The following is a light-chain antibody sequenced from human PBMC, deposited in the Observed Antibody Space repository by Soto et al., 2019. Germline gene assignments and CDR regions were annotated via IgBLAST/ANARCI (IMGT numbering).Light chain of an antibody. CDR1: QIVSSSY. CDR2: GAS. J-gene: IGKJ1*01. CDR3: QQHGSSPPWT. Sequence: EIVLTQSPGTLSLSPGERATLSCRASQIVSSSYLAWYQQKPGQAPRLLIYGASSRATGIPDRFSGSGSGTDFTLTISRLEPEDFAVYYCQQHGSSPPWTFGQGTKVDIK. V-gene: IGKV3-20*01.